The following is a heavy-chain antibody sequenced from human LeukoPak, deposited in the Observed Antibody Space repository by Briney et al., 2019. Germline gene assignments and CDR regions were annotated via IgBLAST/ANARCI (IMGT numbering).Heavy chain of an antibody. Sequence: GGSLRLSCAASGFIFDDYAMHWVRQAPGKGLEWVSGISWNSGSIGYADSVKGRFTISRDNAKNSLYLHMNSLRAEDTAVYYCARDYGGSSPFDYWGQGTLVTVSS. D-gene: IGHD4-23*01. J-gene: IGHJ4*02. CDR1: GFIFDDYA. CDR3: ARDYGGSSPFDY. CDR2: ISWNSGSI. V-gene: IGHV3-9*01.